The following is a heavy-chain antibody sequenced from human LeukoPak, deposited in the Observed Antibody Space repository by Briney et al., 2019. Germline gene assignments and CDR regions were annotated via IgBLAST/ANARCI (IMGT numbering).Heavy chain of an antibody. CDR2: ISGSGGST. V-gene: IGHV3-23*01. D-gene: IGHD3-10*01. CDR3: AKVRELLWFGES. J-gene: IGHJ5*02. CDR1: GFTFSSYA. Sequence: GGSLRLSCAASGFTFSSYAMSWFRQAPPKGLEWVSAISGSGGSTYYADSVKGRFTISRDSSKNTLYLQMNSLRAEDTAVYYCAKVRELLWFGESWGQGTLVPVSS.